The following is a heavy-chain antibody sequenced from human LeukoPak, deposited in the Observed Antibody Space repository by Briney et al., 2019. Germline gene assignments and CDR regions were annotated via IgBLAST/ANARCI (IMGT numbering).Heavy chain of an antibody. J-gene: IGHJ4*02. D-gene: IGHD3-22*01. CDR3: ARDGGYYGDH. CDR2: IYYIGST. CDR1: GDSISSYY. V-gene: IGHV4-59*01. Sequence: SETLSLTCSVSGDSISSYYRSWIRQPPGKGLEWVGYIYYIGSTNYNPSPKSRLTISVDMSKNQFFLKLSSVTAADTAMYYCARDGGYYGDHWGQGTLVTVSS.